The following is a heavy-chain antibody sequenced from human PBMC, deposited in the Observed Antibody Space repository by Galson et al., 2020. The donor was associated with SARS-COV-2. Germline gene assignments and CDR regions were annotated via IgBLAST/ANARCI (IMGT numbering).Heavy chain of an antibody. D-gene: IGHD3-10*01. Sequence: SLKISCAASGFTFDDYAMHWVRQAPGKGLEWVPGISWNSGSIGYADSVKGRFTISRDNAKNSLYLQMNSLRAEDTALYYCAKDTSAFPNMVRGAMAPYYFDYWGQGTLVTVSS. V-gene: IGHV3-9*01. CDR2: ISWNSGSI. CDR3: AKDTSAFPNMVRGAMAPYYFDY. J-gene: IGHJ4*02. CDR1: GFTFDDYA.